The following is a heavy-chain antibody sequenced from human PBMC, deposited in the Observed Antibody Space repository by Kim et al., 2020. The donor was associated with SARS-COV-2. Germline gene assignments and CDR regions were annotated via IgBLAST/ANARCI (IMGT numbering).Heavy chain of an antibody. J-gene: IGHJ3*02. CDR1: GFTFSSYE. Sequence: GGSLRLSCAASGFTFSSYEMNWVRQAPGKGLEWVSYISSSGSTIYYADSVKGRFTISRDNAKNSLYLQMNSLRAEDTAVYYCARGLPRALRAFDIWGQGTMVTVSS. V-gene: IGHV3-48*03. D-gene: IGHD3-10*01. CDR2: ISSSGSTI. CDR3: ARGLPRALRAFDI.